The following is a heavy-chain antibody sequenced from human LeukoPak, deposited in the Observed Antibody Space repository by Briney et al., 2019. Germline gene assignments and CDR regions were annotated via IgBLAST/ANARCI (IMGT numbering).Heavy chain of an antibody. V-gene: IGHV3-7*04. CDR3: ARGMDV. Sequence: GGSLRLSCAASGFSFNSDWMNWVRQAPGKGLEWVANIKEDGSKKYYVDSAKGRFTISRDNAKTSLYLQMNSLRVEDTAVYYCARGMDVWGQGTTVTASS. CDR1: GFSFNSDW. J-gene: IGHJ6*02. CDR2: IKEDGSKK.